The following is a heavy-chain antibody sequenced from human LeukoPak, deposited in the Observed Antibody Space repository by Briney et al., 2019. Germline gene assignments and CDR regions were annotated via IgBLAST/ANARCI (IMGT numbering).Heavy chain of an antibody. V-gene: IGHV3-9*01. CDR1: GFTFDDYA. CDR2: ISWNSGSI. Sequence: GRSLRLSCAASGFTFDDYAMHWVRQAPGKGLEWVSGISWNSGSIGYADSVKGRFTISRDNAKNSLYLQMNSLRAEDTALYYCAKDTEMATTITGGGFDIWGQGTMVTVSS. J-gene: IGHJ3*02. CDR3: AKDTEMATTITGGGFDI. D-gene: IGHD5-24*01.